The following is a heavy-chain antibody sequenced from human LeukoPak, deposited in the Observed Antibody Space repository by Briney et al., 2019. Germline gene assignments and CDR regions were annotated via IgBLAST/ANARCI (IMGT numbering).Heavy chain of an antibody. CDR3: ARDFWGHYYGSGAYYFDY. CDR2: IYTSGST. V-gene: IGHV4-4*07. Sequence: SETLSLTCTVSGGSISSYYWSWIRQPAGKGLEWIGRIYTSGSTNYNPSLKSRVTMSVDTSKNQFSLKLSSVTAADTAVYYCARDFWGHYYGSGAYYFDYWGQGTLVTVSS. CDR1: GGSISSYY. D-gene: IGHD3-10*01. J-gene: IGHJ4*02.